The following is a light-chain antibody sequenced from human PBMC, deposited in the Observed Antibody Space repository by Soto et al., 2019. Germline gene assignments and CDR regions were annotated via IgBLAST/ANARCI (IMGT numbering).Light chain of an antibody. J-gene: IGLJ3*02. CDR3: SSYTSSSTPWV. V-gene: IGLV2-14*01. CDR2: EVS. CDR1: SSDVGGYNY. Sequence: QSALTQPASVSGSPGQSITISCTGTSSDVGGYNYVSWYQQHPGKAPKLMIYEVSNRPSGVSNRFSGSKSGNTASLTISGLQAEAEADYYCSSYTSSSTPWVFGGGTKVTVL.